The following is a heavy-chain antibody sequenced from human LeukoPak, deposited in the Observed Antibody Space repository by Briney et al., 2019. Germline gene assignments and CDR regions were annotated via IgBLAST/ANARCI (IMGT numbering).Heavy chain of an antibody. V-gene: IGHV3-48*04. CDR3: ARDPGRVRGVLGFDY. CDR1: EFTFNTYS. D-gene: IGHD3-10*01. Sequence: GGSLRLSCAASEFTFNTYSMNWVRRAPGKGLEWVSYISSSSNPIWYADSVKGRFTISRDNAKNSLFLQMNSLRAEDTAVYYCARDPGRVRGVLGFDYWGQGIPVTVSS. CDR2: ISSSSNPI. J-gene: IGHJ4*02.